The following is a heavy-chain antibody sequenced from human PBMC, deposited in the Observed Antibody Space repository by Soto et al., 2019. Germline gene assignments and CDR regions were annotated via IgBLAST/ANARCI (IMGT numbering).Heavy chain of an antibody. Sequence: SGPTLVNPTQTLTLTCTFSGFSLSTDGVGVGWIRQPPGKALEWLALLYWNDDKRYSPSLKTRLTITKDTSKNQVVLTMTNMDPVDTATYYCAHRLRDSGSYSSYSDYWGQGTLVTVSS. CDR3: AHRLRDSGSYSSYSDY. J-gene: IGHJ4*02. CDR1: GFSLSTDGVG. CDR2: LYWNDDK. V-gene: IGHV2-5*01. D-gene: IGHD1-26*01.